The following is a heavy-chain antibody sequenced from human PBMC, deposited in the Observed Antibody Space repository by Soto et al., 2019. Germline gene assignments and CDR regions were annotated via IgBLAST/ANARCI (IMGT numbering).Heavy chain of an antibody. CDR3: ATGGSGYFTY. CDR1: GFTFNTYW. V-gene: IGHV3-74*01. CDR2: IKSDGSYT. J-gene: IGHJ4*02. D-gene: IGHD3-22*01. Sequence: ASGFTFNTYWMQWVRQAPGKGLVWVSRIKSDGSYTNYADSVKGRFTISRDNAKNTLFLQMNSLGAEDTAVYYCATGGSGYFTYWGQGTLVTVSS.